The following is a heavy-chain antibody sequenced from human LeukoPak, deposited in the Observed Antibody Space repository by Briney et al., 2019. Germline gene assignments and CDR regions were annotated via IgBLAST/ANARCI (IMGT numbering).Heavy chain of an antibody. Sequence: PSETLSLTCAVYGGSFSGYYWIWIRQPPGKWLEWIGELNHSGSTNYNPSLKSRVTISVDTSKNQFSLKLSSVTAADTAVYYCARENYYDSSGYYYEGSGLDYWGQGTLVTVSS. CDR3: ARENYYDSSGYYYEGSGLDY. CDR2: LNHSGST. V-gene: IGHV4-34*01. J-gene: IGHJ4*02. CDR1: GGSFSGYY. D-gene: IGHD3-22*01.